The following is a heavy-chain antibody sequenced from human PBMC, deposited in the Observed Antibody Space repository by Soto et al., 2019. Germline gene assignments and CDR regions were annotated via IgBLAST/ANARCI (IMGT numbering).Heavy chain of an antibody. V-gene: IGHV4-39*01. CDR1: GGSISSSSYY. CDR2: IYYSGST. CDR3: ARHVFSSSAKLYYYYYYGMDV. D-gene: IGHD6-6*01. J-gene: IGHJ6*02. Sequence: KASETLSLTCTVSGGSISSSSYYWGWIRQPPGKGLEWIGSIYYSGSTYYNPSLKSRVTISVDTSKNQFSLKLSSVTAADTAVYYCARHVFSSSAKLYYYYYYGMDVWGQGTTVTVSS.